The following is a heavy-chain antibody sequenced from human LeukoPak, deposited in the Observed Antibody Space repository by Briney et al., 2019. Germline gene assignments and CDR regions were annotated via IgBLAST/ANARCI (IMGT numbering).Heavy chain of an antibody. CDR2: IERDGSEK. CDR3: TSLSGFYESY. V-gene: IGHV3-7*01. D-gene: IGHD3-22*01. Sequence: GGSLRLSCAASGLTFSSYWMTWVRQAPGKGLEWVAHIERDGSEKYYVDSVRGRFTVSRDNAKNSLFLQMNNLRPGDTAVYYCTSLSGFYESYWGQGTLVSVSS. J-gene: IGHJ4*02. CDR1: GLTFSSYW.